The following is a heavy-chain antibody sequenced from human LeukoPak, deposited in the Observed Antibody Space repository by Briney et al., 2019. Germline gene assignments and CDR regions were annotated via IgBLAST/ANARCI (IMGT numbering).Heavy chain of an antibody. V-gene: IGHV4-4*07. CDR2: IYTSGST. J-gene: IGHJ5*02. CDR3: AGSPGGYSYGPGP. CDR1: GGSISSYY. Sequence: SETLSLTCTVSGGSISSYYWSWLRQPAGKGLEWSERIYTSGSTNYNPSLKSRVTMSVDTSKNQFSLKLSSVTAADTAVYYCAGSPGGYSYGPGPWGQGTLVTVSS. D-gene: IGHD5-18*01.